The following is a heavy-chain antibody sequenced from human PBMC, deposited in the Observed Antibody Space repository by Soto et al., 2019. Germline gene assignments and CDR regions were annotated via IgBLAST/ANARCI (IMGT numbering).Heavy chain of an antibody. V-gene: IGHV6-1*01. D-gene: IGHD6-19*01. J-gene: IGHJ4*02. CDR1: GDSVSSNNGA. CDR3: TGQSVAGAIDY. Sequence: SQTLSLTCAISGDSVSSNNGAWNWIRQSPSRGLEWLGRTYYRSKWYTGYVVSVRSRITINPDTSKNQFSLQLSSVTPEDTAVYYCTGQSVAGAIDYWGQGTPVTVSS. CDR2: TYYRSKWYT.